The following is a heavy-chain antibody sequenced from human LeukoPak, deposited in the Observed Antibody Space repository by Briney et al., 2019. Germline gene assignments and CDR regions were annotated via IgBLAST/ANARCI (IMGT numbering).Heavy chain of an antibody. CDR1: GGSISSGSYY. Sequence: PSQTLSLTCTVSGGSISSGSYYWSWIRQPAGKGLEWIGRIYTSGSTNYNPSLKSRVTISVDTSKNQFSLKLSSVTAADTAVYYCARVHEGLYGSGSNNWFDPWGQGTLVTVSS. D-gene: IGHD3-10*01. J-gene: IGHJ5*02. CDR2: IYTSGST. CDR3: ARVHEGLYGSGSNNWFDP. V-gene: IGHV4-61*02.